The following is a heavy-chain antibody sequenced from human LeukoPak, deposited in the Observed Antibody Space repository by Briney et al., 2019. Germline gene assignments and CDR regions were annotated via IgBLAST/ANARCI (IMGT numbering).Heavy chain of an antibody. Sequence: PGGSLRLSCAASGFTFSSYAMSWVRQAPGKGLEWVSAISGSGGSTYYADSVKGRFTISRDNSENTLYLQMNSLRAEDTAVYYCARDLRTPSDTNIAIDYWGQGTLVTVSS. D-gene: IGHD4-23*01. CDR3: ARDLRTPSDTNIAIDY. J-gene: IGHJ4*02. V-gene: IGHV3-23*01. CDR2: ISGSGGST. CDR1: GFTFSSYA.